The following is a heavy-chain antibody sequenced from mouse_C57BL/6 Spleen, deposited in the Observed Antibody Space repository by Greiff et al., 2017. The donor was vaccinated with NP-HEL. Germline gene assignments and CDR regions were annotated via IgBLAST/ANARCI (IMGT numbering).Heavy chain of an antibody. V-gene: IGHV1-80*01. CDR3: ARDTTVVGHWYFEV. Sequence: QVQLQQSGAELVKPGASVKISCKASGYAFSSYWMNWVKQRPGKGLEWIGQIYPGDGDTNYNGKFKGKATLTADKSSSTAYMQLSSLTSEDSAVYVWARDTTVVGHWYFEVWGTGTTVTVSS. CDR1: GYAFSSYW. J-gene: IGHJ1*03. CDR2: IYPGDGDT. D-gene: IGHD1-1*01.